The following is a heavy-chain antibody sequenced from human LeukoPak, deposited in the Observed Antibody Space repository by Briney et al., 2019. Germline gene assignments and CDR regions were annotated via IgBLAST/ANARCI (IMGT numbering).Heavy chain of an antibody. D-gene: IGHD3-22*01. CDR3: ARGSGGYHYDH. CDR1: GXSISSYY. CDR2: FFYSGST. J-gene: IGHJ5*02. Sequence: SSETLSLTCTVSGXSISSYYWSWIRQPPGKGLEWIGYFFYSGSTNYNPSLKSRVTISVDTSKNQFSLKLSSVTAADTAVYYCARGSGGYHYDHWGQGTLVTVSS. V-gene: IGHV4-59*01.